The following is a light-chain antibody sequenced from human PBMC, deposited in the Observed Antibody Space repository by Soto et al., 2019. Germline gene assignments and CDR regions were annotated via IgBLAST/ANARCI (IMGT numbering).Light chain of an antibody. CDR3: QQYNTFTT. Sequence: DIQMTQSPSTLSASVGDRVSITCRASQSISNYLAWYQQKPGKAPKVVIYDASSLESGVPSRFSGTGSGTEFTLTISTLQPDDFATYYCQQYNTFTTLGQGTKLEIK. V-gene: IGKV1-5*01. CDR1: QSISNY. CDR2: DAS. J-gene: IGKJ2*01.